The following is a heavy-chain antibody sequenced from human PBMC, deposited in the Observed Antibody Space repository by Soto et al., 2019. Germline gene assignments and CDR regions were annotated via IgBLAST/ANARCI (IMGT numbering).Heavy chain of an antibody. CDR3: ARTRGCTDY. CDR2: ISGSGDRT. J-gene: IGHJ4*02. D-gene: IGHD2-15*01. V-gene: IGHV3-23*01. CDR1: GFTFSSYA. Sequence: EVQLLESGGGLVQPGGSLRLSCAASGFTFSSYAMSWVRQAPGKGLEWVSAISGSGDRTHYADSVMGRFTISRDNSKNTVYLQMKSRRAEDTAVYYCARTRGCTDYWGQGTLVTVSS.